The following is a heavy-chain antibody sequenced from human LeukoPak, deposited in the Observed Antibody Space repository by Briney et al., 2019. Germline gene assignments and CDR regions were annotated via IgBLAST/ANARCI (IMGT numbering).Heavy chain of an antibody. CDR1: GYTFTSYD. J-gene: IGHJ6*03. CDR3: ARALYSSSIRFYYYMDV. CDR2: MNPNSGNT. V-gene: IGHV1-8*01. Sequence: ASVKVSCKASGYTFTSYDINWVRQATGQGVEWMGWMNPNSGNTGYAQKFQGRVTMTRNTSISTAYMELSSLRSEDTAVYYCARALYSSSIRFYYYMDVWGRGTTVTVSS. D-gene: IGHD6-6*01.